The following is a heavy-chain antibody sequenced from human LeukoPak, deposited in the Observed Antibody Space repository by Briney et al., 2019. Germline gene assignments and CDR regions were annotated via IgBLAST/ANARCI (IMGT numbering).Heavy chain of an antibody. J-gene: IGHJ6*03. CDR1: GGSISSSSYY. CDR2: MYYSGST. D-gene: IGHD1-26*01. Sequence: SETLSLTCTVSGGSISSSSYYWGWSRQPPGKGLEWIGSMYYSGSTYYNPSLKSRVTISVDTSKNQFSLKLSSVTAADTAVYYCARHSGYYYYYMDVWGKGTTVTISS. CDR3: ARHSGYYYYYMDV. V-gene: IGHV4-39*01.